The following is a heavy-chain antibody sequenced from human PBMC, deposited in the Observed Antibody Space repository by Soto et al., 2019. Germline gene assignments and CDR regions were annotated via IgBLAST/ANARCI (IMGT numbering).Heavy chain of an antibody. J-gene: IGHJ6*02. CDR2: ISYDGSNK. CDR3: AKDRWSSSSGALDV. Sequence: GGSLRLSCAASGFTFSSYGMHWVRQAPGKGLEWVAVISYDGSNKYYADSVKGRFTISRDNSKNTLYLQMNSLRAEDTAVYYCAKDRWSSSSGALDVWGQGTTVTVSS. CDR1: GFTFSSYG. D-gene: IGHD6-6*01. V-gene: IGHV3-30*18.